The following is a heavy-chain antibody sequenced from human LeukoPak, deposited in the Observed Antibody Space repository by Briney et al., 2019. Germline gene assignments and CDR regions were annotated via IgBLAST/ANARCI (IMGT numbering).Heavy chain of an antibody. V-gene: IGHV3-23*01. J-gene: IGHJ4*02. Sequence: PGGSLRLSCAASGFTFRSYAMSWVRQAPGKGLEWVSSISGSGGSTYYAGSVKGRFTISRDNSKNTLYLQMNSLRAEDTAIYYCARRLDLGSIVVVVAATGCFDYWGQGTLVTVSS. D-gene: IGHD2-15*01. CDR3: ARRLDLGSIVVVVAATGCFDY. CDR2: ISGSGGST. CDR1: GFTFRSYA.